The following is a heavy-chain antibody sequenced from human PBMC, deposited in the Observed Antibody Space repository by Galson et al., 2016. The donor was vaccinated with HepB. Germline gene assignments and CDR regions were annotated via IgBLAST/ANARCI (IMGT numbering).Heavy chain of an antibody. J-gene: IGHJ6*03. Sequence: SLRLSCAASGVTFSSYAMHWVRQAPGKGLEWVALISYDGTKKYYADSVKGRFTISRDNSKNTLYLQMNRLRIEDTAVFYCPKDGGNTLRHYYYMDVWGKGTTVTVSS. D-gene: IGHD3-16*01. CDR3: PKDGGNTLRHYYYMDV. CDR2: ISYDGTKK. CDR1: GVTFSSYA. V-gene: IGHV3-30*18.